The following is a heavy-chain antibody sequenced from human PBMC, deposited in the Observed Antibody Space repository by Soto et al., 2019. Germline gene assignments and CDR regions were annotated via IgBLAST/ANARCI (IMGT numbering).Heavy chain of an antibody. CDR2: IYHSVST. V-gene: IGHV4-38-2*02. Sequence: SGTLALTCTVSGYSINSDDYSGGIRHPPGKGLEWIASIYHSVSTFYNPSLRSRVTISIDTSKNQFALRLTAVTAADTAMYYFARKAYYASRTISLSHSRGQATLVTASS. D-gene: IGHD3-10*01. CDR3: ARKAYYASRTISLSHS. J-gene: IGHJ4*02. CDR1: GYSINSDDY.